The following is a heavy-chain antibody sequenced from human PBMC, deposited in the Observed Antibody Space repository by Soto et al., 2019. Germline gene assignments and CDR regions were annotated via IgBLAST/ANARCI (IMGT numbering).Heavy chain of an antibody. CDR1: GLTFSRYA. CDR2: INPSGDIT. V-gene: IGHV3-23*01. Sequence: EEQLLESGGGLVQPGGSLRLSCAASGLTFSRYAMSWVRQAPGKGLEWVSIINPSGDITYYGDSVKARFTISRDNSKNTLALQMNSLRAEDTAVYYCAKSLIPSALTTYYFDYRGQGTLVTVSS. CDR3: AKSLIPSALTTYYFDY. J-gene: IGHJ4*02. D-gene: IGHD4-17*01.